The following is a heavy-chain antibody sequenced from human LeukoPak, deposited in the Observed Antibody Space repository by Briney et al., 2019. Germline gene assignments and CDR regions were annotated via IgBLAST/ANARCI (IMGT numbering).Heavy chain of an antibody. V-gene: IGHV3-9*01. CDR2: ISWNSGSI. J-gene: IGHJ3*01. Sequence: GGSLRLSCIASGFIFDDYAMHWVRQVPGKGLEWVSGISWNSGSIDYGDSVKGRFTITRDNAKNSLYLQMNSLRPEDTALYYCAKAIRLAVAGRGNAFDLWGQGTMITVSS. D-gene: IGHD6-19*01. CDR3: AKAIRLAVAGRGNAFDL. CDR1: GFIFDDYA.